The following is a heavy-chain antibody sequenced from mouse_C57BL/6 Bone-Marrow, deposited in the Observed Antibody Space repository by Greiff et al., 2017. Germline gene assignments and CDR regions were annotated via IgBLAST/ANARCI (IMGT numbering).Heavy chain of an antibody. J-gene: IGHJ2*01. Sequence: QVQLQQPGAELVKPGASVKMSCKASGYTFTSYWITWVKQRPGQGLEWLGDIYPGSGSTNYNEKFKSKATLTVDTSSSTAYMQLSSLTSEDSAVYYCARDTTVVAPGEYYFDYWGQGTTLTVSS. CDR3: ARDTTVVAPGEYYFDY. CDR1: GYTFTSYW. D-gene: IGHD1-1*01. V-gene: IGHV1-55*01. CDR2: IYPGSGST.